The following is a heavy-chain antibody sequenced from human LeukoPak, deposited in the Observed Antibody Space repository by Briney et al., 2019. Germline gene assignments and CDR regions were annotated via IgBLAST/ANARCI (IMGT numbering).Heavy chain of an antibody. J-gene: IGHJ4*02. CDR1: GASISSGGYY. CDR3: ARSQPGGLRVTTVGFDY. D-gene: IGHD4-17*01. V-gene: IGHV4-31*03. Sequence: SQTLSLTCTVTGASISSGGYYWTWFRQHPGKGPEWLGYIYNSGSTDYNPSLKSRLTISLDASKNQFSLKLSSVTAADTAVYYCARSQPGGLRVTTVGFDYWGQGTLVTVSS. CDR2: IYNSGST.